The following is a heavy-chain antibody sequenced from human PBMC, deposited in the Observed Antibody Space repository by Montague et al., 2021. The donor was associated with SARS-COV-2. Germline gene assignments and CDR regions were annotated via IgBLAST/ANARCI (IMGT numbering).Heavy chain of an antibody. CDR1: GDSDGVESLS. V-gene: IGHV6-1*01. CDR2: TYYRSKWYS. Sequence: CAISGDSDGVESLSWSSNRHSPAIDPGWLGGTYYRSKWYSDYAPSVRGRLTVNPDASKNEFSLELNYVTPEDTAVYYCVRYSGWFYFDFWGQGTLVTVSS. D-gene: IGHD6-19*01. CDR3: VRYSGWFYFDF. J-gene: IGHJ4*02.